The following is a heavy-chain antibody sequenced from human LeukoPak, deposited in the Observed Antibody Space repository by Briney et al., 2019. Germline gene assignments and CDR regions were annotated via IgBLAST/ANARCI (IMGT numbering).Heavy chain of an antibody. CDR2: ISGSGGST. CDR3: AKVPAVRITIFGVSFDF. D-gene: IGHD3-3*01. Sequence: QPGGSLRLSCAASGFTFSSYAMNWVRQAPGKGLEWVSAISGSGGSTHYADSVKGRFTISRDNSKNTLYLQMNSLRAEDTAVYYCAKVPAVRITIFGVSFDFWGQGTLVTVSS. J-gene: IGHJ4*02. V-gene: IGHV3-23*01. CDR1: GFTFSSYA.